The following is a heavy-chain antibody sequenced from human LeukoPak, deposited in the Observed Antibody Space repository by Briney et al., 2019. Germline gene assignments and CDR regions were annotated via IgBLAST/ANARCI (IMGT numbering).Heavy chain of an antibody. J-gene: IGHJ4*02. V-gene: IGHV3-30-3*01. CDR2: ISYDGSNK. Sequence: GGSLRLSCAASGFTFSSYAMHWVRQAPGKGLEWVAVISYDGSNKYYADSVKGRFTIYRDNSKNTLYLQMNSLRAEDTAVYYCASVALRDYDILTGYYSRDYWGQGTLVTVSS. CDR3: ASVALRDYDILTGYYSRDY. CDR1: GFTFSSYA. D-gene: IGHD3-9*01.